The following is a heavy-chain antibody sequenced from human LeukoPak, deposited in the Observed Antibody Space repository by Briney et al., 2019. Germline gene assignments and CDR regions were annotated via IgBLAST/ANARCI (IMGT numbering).Heavy chain of an antibody. Sequence: PGGSLRLSCAASGFTFSSYAMSWVRQAPGKGLEWVSGISGSGGSTYYADSVKGRFTISRDNSKNTLCLQMNSLRAEDTAVYYCASPGFVVVVAAQSAFDYWGPGTLVTVSS. CDR3: ASPGFVVVVAAQSAFDY. V-gene: IGHV3-23*01. D-gene: IGHD2-15*01. J-gene: IGHJ4*02. CDR1: GFTFSSYA. CDR2: ISGSGGST.